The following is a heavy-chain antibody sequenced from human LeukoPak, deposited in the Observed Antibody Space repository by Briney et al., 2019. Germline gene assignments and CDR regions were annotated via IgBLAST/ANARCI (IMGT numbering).Heavy chain of an antibody. CDR2: IYSGGST. CDR1: GFTFSSYW. D-gene: IGHD3-16*02. V-gene: IGHV3-66*01. Sequence: PGGSLRLSCAASGFTFSSYWMSWVRQAPGKGLEWVSVIYSGGSTYYADSVKGRFTISRDNSKNTLYLQMNSLRAEDTAVYYCARGKREGMITFGGVLGYYFDYWGQGTLVTVSS. J-gene: IGHJ4*02. CDR3: ARGKREGMITFGGVLGYYFDY.